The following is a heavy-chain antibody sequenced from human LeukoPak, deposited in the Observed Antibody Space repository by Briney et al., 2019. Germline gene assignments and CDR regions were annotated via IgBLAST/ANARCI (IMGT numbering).Heavy chain of an antibody. CDR2: ISGSGGST. J-gene: IGHJ4*02. V-gene: IGHV3-23*01. Sequence: PGGSLRLSCAASGFTFSSYAMSWVRQAPGKGLEWVSAISGSGGSTYYADSVKGRFTISRDNAKNSLYLQMNSLRAEDTAVYYCAREHVATITLWGQGTLVTVSS. D-gene: IGHD5-12*01. CDR1: GFTFSSYA. CDR3: AREHVATITL.